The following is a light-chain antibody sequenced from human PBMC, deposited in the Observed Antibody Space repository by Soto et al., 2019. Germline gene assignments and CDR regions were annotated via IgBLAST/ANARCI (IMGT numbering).Light chain of an antibody. V-gene: IGKV3-15*01. CDR1: PLFNIN. CDR3: QQYNKWPRT. J-gene: IGKJ1*01. CDR2: GAS. Sequence: EIVMPQSHGTLSLSPGESATLSCRARPLFNINLAWYQQKPGQAPRLLIFGASSRANGIPARFSGSGSGTEFTLTISNMQTEDFAVYYCQQYNKWPRTFGQGIKLDIK.